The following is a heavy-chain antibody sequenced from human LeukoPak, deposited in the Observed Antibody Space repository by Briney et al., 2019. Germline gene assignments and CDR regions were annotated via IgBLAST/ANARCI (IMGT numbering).Heavy chain of an antibody. V-gene: IGHV3-43*02. J-gene: IGHJ4*02. CDR2: ISGDGGST. CDR3: AKVRGLIAVAGWIDY. Sequence: PGGSLRLSCVASGFTFDDYAMHWVRQAPGKGLEWVSLISGDGGSTYYADSVKGRFTISRDNSKNSLYLQMNSLRTEDTALYYCAKVRGLIAVAGWIDYWGQGTLVTVSS. CDR1: GFTFDDYA. D-gene: IGHD6-19*01.